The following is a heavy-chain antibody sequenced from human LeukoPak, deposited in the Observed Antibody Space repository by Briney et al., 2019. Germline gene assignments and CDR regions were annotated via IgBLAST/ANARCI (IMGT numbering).Heavy chain of an antibody. CDR2: IHYSGST. CDR3: ARGGRARGLPMVRGGYYFDY. V-gene: IGHV4-61*10. J-gene: IGHJ4*02. D-gene: IGHD3-10*01. CDR1: GGSISSGSYY. Sequence: PSETLSLTCTVSGGSISSGSYYWSWIRQPAGKGLEWIGYIHYSGSTNYNPSLKSRVTISVDTSKNQFSLKLSSVTAADTAVYYCARGGRARGLPMVRGGYYFDYWGQGTLVTVSS.